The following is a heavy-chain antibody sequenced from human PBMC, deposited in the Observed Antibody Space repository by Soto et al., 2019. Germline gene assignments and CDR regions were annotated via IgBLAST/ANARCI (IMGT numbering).Heavy chain of an antibody. V-gene: IGHV1-69*08. CDR2: IVPLVDIT. CDR1: GGTFSRYT. Sequence: QVQLVQSGAEVTKPGSSVKVSCEASGGTFSRYTISWVRQAPGQGLEWMGRIVPLVDITNYAQKSQGRITMTADKSASTVDMELRGLRSDDTAIYYCARDLDSGYDWIVGYWGQGTLVTVSS. D-gene: IGHD5-12*01. J-gene: IGHJ4*02. CDR3: ARDLDSGYDWIVGY.